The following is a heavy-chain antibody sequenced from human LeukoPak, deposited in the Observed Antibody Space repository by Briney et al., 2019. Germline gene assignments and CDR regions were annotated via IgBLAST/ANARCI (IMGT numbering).Heavy chain of an antibody. Sequence: PGGSLRLSCAASGFSFSDAWMSWVRQIPGKGLEWVGRIESKTDGGTTDYAAPVKGRFTISRDNSKNTLYLLMNSLRAEDTAVYYCARGTASGSGGVFDYWGQGTLVTVSS. J-gene: IGHJ4*02. D-gene: IGHD3-10*01. CDR3: ARGTASGSGGVFDY. CDR1: GFSFSDAW. CDR2: IESKTDGGTT. V-gene: IGHV3-15*04.